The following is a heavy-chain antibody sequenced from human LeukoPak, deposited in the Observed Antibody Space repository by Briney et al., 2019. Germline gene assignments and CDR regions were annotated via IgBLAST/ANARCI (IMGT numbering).Heavy chain of an antibody. CDR3: ARGGELLGDNWFDP. CDR2: MNPNSGNT. Sequence: ASVKVSCKASGYTFTSYDINWVRQATGQGLEWMGWMNPNSGNTGYAQKFRGRVTMTRNTSISTAYMELSSLRSEDTAVYYCARGGELLGDNWFDPWGQGTLVTVSS. J-gene: IGHJ5*02. D-gene: IGHD3-16*01. CDR1: GYTFTSYD. V-gene: IGHV1-8*01.